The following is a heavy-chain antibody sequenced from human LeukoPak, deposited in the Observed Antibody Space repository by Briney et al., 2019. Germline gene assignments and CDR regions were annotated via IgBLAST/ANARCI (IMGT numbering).Heavy chain of an antibody. Sequence: GGSLRLSCAASGFTFSTYWMHGVRQAPGKGLVWVSRIDSDGSTTRYADSVKGRFTISRDNAKNTLYLQMNSLRAEDTAVYYCARDIGKGDAFDIWGQGTMVTVSS. CDR1: GFTFSTYW. CDR2: IDSDGSTT. V-gene: IGHV3-74*01. CDR3: ARDIGKGDAFDI. J-gene: IGHJ3*02. D-gene: IGHD1-26*01.